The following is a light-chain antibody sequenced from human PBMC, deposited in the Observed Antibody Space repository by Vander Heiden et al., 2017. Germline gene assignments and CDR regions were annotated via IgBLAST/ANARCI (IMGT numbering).Light chain of an antibody. CDR3: AAWDDSLNGRV. Sequence: QPVPTHPPSSPGTPGQRVTVSCSGSSSNIGSNTVNWYQQLPGTAPKLLIYSNNQRPSGVPDRFSGSKSGTSASLAISGLQSEDEADYYCAAWDDSLNGRVFGGGTKLTGL. CDR1: SSNIGSNT. V-gene: IGLV1-44*01. J-gene: IGLJ3*02. CDR2: SNN.